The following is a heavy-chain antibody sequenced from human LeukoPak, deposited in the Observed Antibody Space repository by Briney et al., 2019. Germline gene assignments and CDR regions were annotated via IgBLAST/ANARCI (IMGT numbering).Heavy chain of an antibody. CDR3: AGGTAAEMDV. CDR1: GYSISSGYY. J-gene: IGHJ6*04. CDR2: IYHSGST. V-gene: IGHV4-38-2*02. Sequence: SETLSLTCTVSGYSISSGYYWGWIRQPPGKGLEWIGSIYHSGSTYYNPSLKSRVTISVDTSKNQFSLKLSSVTAADTAVYYCAGGTAAEMDVWGKGTTVTVSS. D-gene: IGHD6-13*01.